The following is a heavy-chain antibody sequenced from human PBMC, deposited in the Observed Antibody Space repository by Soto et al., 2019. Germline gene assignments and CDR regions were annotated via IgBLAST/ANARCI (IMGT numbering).Heavy chain of an antibody. Sequence: GESLKISCKGSGYSFTSYWIGWVRQMPGKGLEWMGIIYPGDSDTRYSPSFQGQVTISADKSISTAYLQWSSLKASDTAMYYCARHLGRVRGDRGPFDYWGQGTLVTVSS. J-gene: IGHJ4*02. V-gene: IGHV5-51*01. D-gene: IGHD3-10*01. CDR2: IYPGDSDT. CDR1: GYSFTSYW. CDR3: ARHLGRVRGDRGPFDY.